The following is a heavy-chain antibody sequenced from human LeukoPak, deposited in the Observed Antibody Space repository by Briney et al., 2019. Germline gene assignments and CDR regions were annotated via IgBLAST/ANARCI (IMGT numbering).Heavy chain of an antibody. J-gene: IGHJ5*02. CDR3: ARVSIRLRFLEWLPDNWFDP. D-gene: IGHD3-3*01. CDR2: INHSGST. Sequence: PSETLSLTCAVYGGSFSGYYWSWIRQPPGKGLEWIGEINHSGSTNYNPSLKSRVTISVGTSKNQFSLKLSSVTAADTAVYYCARVSIRLRFLEWLPDNWFDPWGQGTLVTVST. CDR1: GGSFSGYY. V-gene: IGHV4-34*01.